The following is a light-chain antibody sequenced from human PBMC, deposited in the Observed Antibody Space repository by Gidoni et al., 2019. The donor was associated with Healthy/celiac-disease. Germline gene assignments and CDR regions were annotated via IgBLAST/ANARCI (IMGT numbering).Light chain of an antibody. CDR2: GAS. Sequence: DIVLTQSPATLSVSPGERATLSCSASQSVSSNLAWYQQKPGQAPRRLIYGASTRATGIPARCSGSGSGTEFTLTISSLQSEEFAVYYCQQYNNWPPKYTFGQGTKLEIK. V-gene: IGKV3-15*01. CDR1: QSVSSN. J-gene: IGKJ2*01. CDR3: QQYNNWPPKYT.